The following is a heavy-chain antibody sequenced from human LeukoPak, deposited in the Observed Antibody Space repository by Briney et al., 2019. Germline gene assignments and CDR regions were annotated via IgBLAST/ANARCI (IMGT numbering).Heavy chain of an antibody. V-gene: IGHV3-7*01. CDR2: IKQDGSEK. J-gene: IGHJ4*02. CDR1: GFSFSSYW. CDR3: ARAGQEWFGELGFDS. D-gene: IGHD3-10*01. Sequence: GGTLRLSCAASGFSFSSYWMSWVRQAPGKGLEWVANIKQDGSEKYYVASVKGRFTISRDNAKNSLYLQMNSLRAEDTAMYYCARAGQEWFGELGFDSWGQGTLVTVSS.